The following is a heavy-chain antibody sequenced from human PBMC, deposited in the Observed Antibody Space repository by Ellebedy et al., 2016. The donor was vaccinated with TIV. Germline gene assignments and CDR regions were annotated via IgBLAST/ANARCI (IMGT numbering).Heavy chain of an antibody. CDR3: ARDIIAGGVSSPYDY. Sequence: ASVKVSCKASGYTFTSYYMHWVRQAPGQGLEWMGIINPSGGSTSYAQKFQGRVTMTRDTSTSTVYMELSSLRSEDTAVYYCARDIIAGGVSSPYDYWGQGTLVTVSS. D-gene: IGHD3-16*01. CDR2: INPSGGST. CDR1: GYTFTSYY. V-gene: IGHV1-46*01. J-gene: IGHJ4*02.